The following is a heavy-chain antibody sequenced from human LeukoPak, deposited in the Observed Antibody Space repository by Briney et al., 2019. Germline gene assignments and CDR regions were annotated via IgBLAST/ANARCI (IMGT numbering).Heavy chain of an antibody. Sequence: ASVKVSCKASGYTFTGYYMHWVRQAPGQGLERMGWINPNSGGTNYAQKFQGRVTMTRDTSISTAYMELSRLRSDDTAVYYCARVLNGQVATPPLGYWGQGTLVTVSS. CDR2: INPNSGGT. J-gene: IGHJ4*02. V-gene: IGHV1-2*02. CDR1: GYTFTGYY. D-gene: IGHD5-12*01. CDR3: ARVLNGQVATPPLGY.